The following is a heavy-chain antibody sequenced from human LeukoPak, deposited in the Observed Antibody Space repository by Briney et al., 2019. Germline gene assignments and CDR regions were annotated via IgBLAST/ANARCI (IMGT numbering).Heavy chain of an antibody. CDR3: ARDWRAGDYYFDY. Sequence: PGGSLRLSCAASGLTFSGYWMHWVGQAPGKGLVWVARINRDGSSTRYADSVRGRFTISRDNAKNTLFLQMNSLRAEDTAVYYCARDWRAGDYYFDYWGQGTLVTVSS. CDR2: INRDGSST. V-gene: IGHV3-74*01. CDR1: GLTFSGYW. D-gene: IGHD4-17*01. J-gene: IGHJ4*02.